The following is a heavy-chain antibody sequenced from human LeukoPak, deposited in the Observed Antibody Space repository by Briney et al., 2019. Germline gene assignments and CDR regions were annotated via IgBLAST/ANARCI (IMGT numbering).Heavy chain of an antibody. CDR2: INPNSGGT. CDR3: ARSFWPFIVGATSNWFDP. D-gene: IGHD1-26*01. J-gene: IGHJ5*02. CDR1: GYTFTGYY. Sequence: ASVKVSCKASGYTFTGYYMHWVRQAPGQGLEWMGWINPNSGGTNYAQKFQGRVTMTRDTSISTAYMELSRLRSDDTAVYYCARSFWPFIVGATSNWFDPWGRGTLVTVSS. V-gene: IGHV1-2*02.